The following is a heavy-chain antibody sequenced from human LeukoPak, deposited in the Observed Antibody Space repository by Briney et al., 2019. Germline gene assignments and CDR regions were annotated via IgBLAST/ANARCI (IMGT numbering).Heavy chain of an antibody. D-gene: IGHD6-13*01. CDR3: AKGQTASGHFDY. Sequence: GGSLRLSCAASGFTFNNYAMSWVRQAPGKGLEWVSTIRGSGGSTDYADSVQGRFTISRDKSKNTLYLQMDSLRADDTAVYYCAKGQTASGHFDYWGQRTLVTLSS. CDR1: GFTFNNYA. V-gene: IGHV3-23*01. CDR2: IRGSGGST. J-gene: IGHJ4*02.